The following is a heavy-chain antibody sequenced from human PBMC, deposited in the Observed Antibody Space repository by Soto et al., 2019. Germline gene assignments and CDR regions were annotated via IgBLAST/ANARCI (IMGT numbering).Heavy chain of an antibody. CDR2: ISSSSSYT. CDR1: GFTFSDYY. J-gene: IGHJ4*02. V-gene: IGHV3-11*05. Sequence: QVQLVESGGGLVKPGGSLRLSCAASGFTFSDYYMSWIRQAPGKGLEWVSYISSSSSYTNYADSVKGRFTISRDNAKNSLYLQMNSLRAEHTAVYYCARDHLRYSGYDYVDYCGQGTLVTVSS. CDR3: ARDHLRYSGYDYVDY. D-gene: IGHD5-12*01.